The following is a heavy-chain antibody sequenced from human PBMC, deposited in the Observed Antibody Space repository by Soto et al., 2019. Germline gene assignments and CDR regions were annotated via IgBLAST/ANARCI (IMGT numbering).Heavy chain of an antibody. CDR3: ARGRLKYGDYVSFDY. CDR1: GYTFTSYD. D-gene: IGHD4-17*01. Sequence: QVQLVQSGAEVKKPGASVKVSCKASGYTFTSYDINWVRQATGQGLEWMGWMNPNSGNTGYAQKFQGRVTMTRNTSLSTAYMELSNLRSEDTAVYYCARGRLKYGDYVSFDYWGQGTLVTVSS. CDR2: MNPNSGNT. V-gene: IGHV1-8*01. J-gene: IGHJ4*02.